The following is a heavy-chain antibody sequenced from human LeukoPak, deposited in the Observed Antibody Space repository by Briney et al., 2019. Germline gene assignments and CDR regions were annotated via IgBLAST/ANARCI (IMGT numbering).Heavy chain of an antibody. CDR3: ARRRYYGSGLDY. CDR2: IYYSGST. J-gene: IGHJ4*02. V-gene: IGHV4-59*08. Sequence: PETLSLTCTVSGGSISSYYWSWIRQPPGKGLEWIGYIYYSGSTNYNPSLKSRVTISVDTSKNQFSLKLSSVTAADTAVYYCARRRYYGSGLDYWGQGTVVTVSS. D-gene: IGHD3-10*01. CDR1: GGSISSYY.